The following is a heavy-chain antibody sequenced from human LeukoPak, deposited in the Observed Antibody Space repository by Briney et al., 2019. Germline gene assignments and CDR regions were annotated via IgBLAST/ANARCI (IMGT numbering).Heavy chain of an antibody. CDR2: ISSSSSYI. CDR1: GFKFSRYS. V-gene: IGHV3-21*04. CDR3: AKTGNPATGDY. Sequence: PGGSLRLSCAASGFKFSRYSMKWVRQAPGKVLEWVSFISSSSSYIYYADSLKGRCTISRDNAKNSLYLQMNSLRAEDTAVYYCAKTGNPATGDYWGQGTLVTVSS. D-gene: IGHD1-1*01. J-gene: IGHJ4*02.